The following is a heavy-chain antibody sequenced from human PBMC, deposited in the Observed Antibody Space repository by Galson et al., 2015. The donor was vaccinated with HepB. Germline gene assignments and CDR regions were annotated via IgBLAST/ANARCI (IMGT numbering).Heavy chain of an antibody. CDR2: IYYIGNT. J-gene: IGHJ4*02. Sequence: ETLSLTCTVSGGSINYYYWSWIRQPPGKGLEWIGQIYYIGNTNYNPSLKSRVTISVDTSRNQFSLKLSSVTAADTAVYYCARGGYYFDYWGQGTLVTVSS. CDR1: GGSINYYY. V-gene: IGHV4-59*01. CDR3: ARGGYYFDY.